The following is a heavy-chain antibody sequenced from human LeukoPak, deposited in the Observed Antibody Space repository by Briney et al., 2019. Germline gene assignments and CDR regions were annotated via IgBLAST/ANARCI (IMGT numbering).Heavy chain of an antibody. CDR2: ITGSGSGNSS. CDR3: AKDENQFLSFFDL. D-gene: IGHD1-14*01. J-gene: IGHJ4*02. CDR1: GFTFSIYA. Sequence: GGSLRLSCAASGFTFSIYAMSWVRQAPGKGLEWVSEITGSGSGNSSYYAESVKGRFTISRDNSKNTLYLQMNSLRAEDTAVYYCAKDENQFLSFFDLWGQGTLVTVPS. V-gene: IGHV3-23*01.